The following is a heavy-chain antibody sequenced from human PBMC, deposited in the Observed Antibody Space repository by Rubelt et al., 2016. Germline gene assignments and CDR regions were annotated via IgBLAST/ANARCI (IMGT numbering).Heavy chain of an antibody. CDR3: ARCYGSGSYGNWFDP. CDR2: ISAYNGNT. J-gene: IGHJ5*02. V-gene: IGHV1-18*01. Sequence: QVQLVQSGAEVKKPGASVKVSCKASGYTFTSYGISWVRQAPGQGLEWMGWISAYNGNTNYAQKLQCSATRTTVSSTSTAYMERRSLRSDDTAVYYCARCYGSGSYGNWFDPWGQGTLVTVSS. CDR1: GYTFTSYG. D-gene: IGHD3-10*01.